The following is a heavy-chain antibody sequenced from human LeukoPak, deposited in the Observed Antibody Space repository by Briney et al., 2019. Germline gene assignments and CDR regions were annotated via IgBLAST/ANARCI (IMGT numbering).Heavy chain of an antibody. D-gene: IGHD6-13*01. V-gene: IGHV1-69*13. CDR2: IIPIFGTA. CDR1: GGTFSSYA. Sequence: GASVKVSCKASGGTFSSYAISWVRQAPGQGLEWMGGIIPIFGTANYAQKFQGRVTITADESTSTAYMELSSLRSEDTAVYYCARGRYSSSWKPAYYYYYYMDVWGKGTTVTISS. CDR3: ARGRYSSSWKPAYYYYYYMDV. J-gene: IGHJ6*03.